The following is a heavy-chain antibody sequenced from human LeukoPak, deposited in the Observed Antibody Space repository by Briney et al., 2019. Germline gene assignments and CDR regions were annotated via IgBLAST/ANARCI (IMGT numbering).Heavy chain of an antibody. CDR3: ARGEYLVQLGRPFFDP. J-gene: IGHJ5*02. V-gene: IGHV1-2*02. Sequence: GASVKVSCKASGYTFTGYYMHWVRQAPGQGLEWMGWINSNSGGTNYAQKFQGRVTMTRDTSISTAYMELSRLRSDDTAVYYCARGEYLVQLGRPFFDPWGQGTLVTVSS. CDR2: INSNSGGT. D-gene: IGHD1-1*01. CDR1: GYTFTGYY.